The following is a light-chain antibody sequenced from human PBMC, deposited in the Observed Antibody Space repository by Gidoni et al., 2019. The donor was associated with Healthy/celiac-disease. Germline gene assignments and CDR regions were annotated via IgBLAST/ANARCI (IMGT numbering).Light chain of an antibody. J-gene: IGKJ1*01. Sequence: EIVITHSPATLSVSPGERATLSSRASQSVSSNLTWYQQKPGQAPRLLIYGASTRATGIPARFSGSGSGTEFTLTISSLQSEDFAVYYCQQYNNWPRTFGQGTKVEIK. V-gene: IGKV3-15*01. CDR2: GAS. CDR1: QSVSSN. CDR3: QQYNNWPRT.